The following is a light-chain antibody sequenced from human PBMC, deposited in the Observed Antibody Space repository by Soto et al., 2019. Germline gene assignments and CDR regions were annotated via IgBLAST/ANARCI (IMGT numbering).Light chain of an antibody. V-gene: IGLV2-14*01. CDR3: KSFVTTNTLV. CDR2: DVS. CDR1: SSDVGGYNY. J-gene: IGLJ3*02. Sequence: QSVLTQPASVSGSPGQSITISCTGTSSDVGGYNYVSWYQHHPGKAPKLMIYDVSNRPSGVSSRFSGSKSGNTASLTISGLQAEDEAYYYCKSFVTTNTLVFGGGTKVTVL.